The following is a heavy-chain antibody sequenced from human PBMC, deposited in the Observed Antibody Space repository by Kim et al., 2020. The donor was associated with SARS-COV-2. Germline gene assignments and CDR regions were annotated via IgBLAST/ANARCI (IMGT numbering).Heavy chain of an antibody. V-gene: IGHV3-30-3*01. Sequence: GGSLRLSCETSEFLLSSYVLHWVRQAPGKGLEWVAFISRDGVNEHYAHSVKGRFSISRDNSRDTVYLQMNSLGPDDTGVYYCARDRRYNYGYFDYGRQG. CDR3: ARDRRYNYGYFDY. J-gene: IGHJ4*02. D-gene: IGHD5-12*01. CDR1: EFLLSSYV. CDR2: ISRDGVNE.